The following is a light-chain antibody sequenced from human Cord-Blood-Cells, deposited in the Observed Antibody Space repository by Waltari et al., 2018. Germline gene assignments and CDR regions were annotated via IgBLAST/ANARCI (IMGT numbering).Light chain of an antibody. V-gene: IGLV3-25*03. CDR1: ALPKQY. J-gene: IGLJ3*02. CDR3: QSADSSGTYWV. Sequence: SYELTQPPSVSVSPGQTARITCSGDALPKQYAYWYQQKPGQAPVMVVYKGSERAYGSPERFSGSSSGTTVTLSISGVQAEDEADYYCQSADSSGTYWVFGGGTKLTVL. CDR2: KGS.